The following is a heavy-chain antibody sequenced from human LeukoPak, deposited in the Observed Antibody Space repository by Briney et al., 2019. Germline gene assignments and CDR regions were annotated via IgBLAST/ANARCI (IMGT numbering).Heavy chain of an antibody. V-gene: IGHV4-39*01. D-gene: IGHD6-13*01. Sequence: PSETLSLTCTVSGGSISSSSYYWCWIRHPPGKRLVWLGSIYYSGSTYYNPSLKSRVTISVDTSKNQFSLKLSSVTAADTAVYYCARPIAAAGDHVYYFDYWGQGTLVTVSS. J-gene: IGHJ4*02. CDR1: GGSISSSSYY. CDR3: ARPIAAAGDHVYYFDY. CDR2: IYYSGST.